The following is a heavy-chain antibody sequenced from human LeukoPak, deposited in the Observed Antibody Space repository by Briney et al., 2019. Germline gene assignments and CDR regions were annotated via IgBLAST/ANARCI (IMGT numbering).Heavy chain of an antibody. CDR2: ISYDGSNK. Sequence: GGSLRLSCAASGFTFSSYGMHWVRQAPGKGLEWVAVISYDGSNKYYADSVKGRFTISRDNSKNTLYLQMDSLRAEDTAVYYCANAPPYYYDSSGFYVGDYWGQGTLVTVSS. CDR1: GFTFSSYG. V-gene: IGHV3-30*18. CDR3: ANAPPYYYDSSGFYVGDY. D-gene: IGHD3-22*01. J-gene: IGHJ4*02.